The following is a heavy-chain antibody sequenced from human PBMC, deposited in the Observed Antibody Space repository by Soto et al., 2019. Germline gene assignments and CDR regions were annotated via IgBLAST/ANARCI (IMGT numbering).Heavy chain of an antibody. Sequence: QVQLVESGGGVVRPGRSLRLSCAASGFTFSSYGMHWVRQAPGKGLEWVAVIWYDGSNKYYADSVKGRFTISRDNSKNTLYLQMNSLRAEDTAVYYCARANPYSSSWYLDYWGQGTLVTVSS. CDR3: ARANPYSSSWYLDY. D-gene: IGHD6-13*01. CDR1: GFTFSSYG. CDR2: IWYDGSNK. V-gene: IGHV3-33*01. J-gene: IGHJ4*02.